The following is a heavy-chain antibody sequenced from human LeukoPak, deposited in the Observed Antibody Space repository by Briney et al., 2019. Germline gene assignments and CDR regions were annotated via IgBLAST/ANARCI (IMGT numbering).Heavy chain of an antibody. CDR2: INHSGST. Sequence: SETLSLTCAVYGGSFSGYYWSWIRQPPGKGLEWIGEINHSGSTNYNPSLKSRVTISVDTSKNQFSLKLSSVTAADTAVYYCAREGDSDSSRPGDYWGQGTLVTVSS. D-gene: IGHD6-13*01. V-gene: IGHV4-34*01. CDR3: AREGDSDSSRPGDY. CDR1: GGSFSGYY. J-gene: IGHJ4*02.